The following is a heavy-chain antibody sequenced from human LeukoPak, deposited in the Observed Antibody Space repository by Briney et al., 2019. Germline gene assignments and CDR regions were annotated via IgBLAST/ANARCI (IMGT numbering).Heavy chain of an antibody. D-gene: IGHD6-19*01. CDR1: GFTFSSYA. CDR3: AKGSEEAVAWNWFDP. V-gene: IGHV3-23*01. J-gene: IGHJ5*02. Sequence: TGGSLRLSCAASGFTFSSYAMSWVRQAPGKGLEWVSAISGSGGSTYYADSVKGRFTISRDNSKNTLYLQMNSLRAEDTAVYYCAKGSEEAVAWNWFDPWGQGTLVTVSS. CDR2: ISGSGGST.